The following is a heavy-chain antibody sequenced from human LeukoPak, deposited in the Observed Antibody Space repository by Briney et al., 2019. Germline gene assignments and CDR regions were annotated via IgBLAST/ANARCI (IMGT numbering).Heavy chain of an antibody. D-gene: IGHD2-15*01. Sequence: RGSLRLSCAASGFTFSSYSMNWARQAPGKGLEWVSYISSSSSTIYYADSVKGRFTISRDNAKNSLYLQMNSLRAEDTAVYYCARDLGDIVGHIGYWGQGTLVTVSS. CDR3: ARDLGDIVGHIGY. CDR1: GFTFSSYS. J-gene: IGHJ4*02. CDR2: ISSSSSTI. V-gene: IGHV3-48*01.